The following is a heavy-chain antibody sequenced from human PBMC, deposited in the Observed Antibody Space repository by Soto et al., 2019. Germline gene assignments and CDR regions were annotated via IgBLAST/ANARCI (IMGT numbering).Heavy chain of an antibody. Sequence: GGSLRLSCAASGFTFSSYSMNWVRQAPGKGLEYVSSISTDSGNTHYADSVKGRFTISRDNSKNTVYLQMSSLRAEDTAVYYCVKGEYYYDSSGYYPFDYWGQGTLVTVSS. D-gene: IGHD3-22*01. CDR3: VKGEYYYDSSGYYPFDY. CDR2: ISTDSGNT. J-gene: IGHJ4*02. CDR1: GFTFSSYS. V-gene: IGHV3-64D*06.